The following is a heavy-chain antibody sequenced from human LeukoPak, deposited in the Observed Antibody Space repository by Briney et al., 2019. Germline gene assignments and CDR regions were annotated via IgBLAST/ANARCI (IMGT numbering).Heavy chain of an antibody. CDR2: ISSSSSYI. V-gene: IGHV3-21*01. CDR1: GFTFSSYW. D-gene: IGHD3-9*01. CDR3: AREGLYYDILTGPDYYYYMDV. Sequence: PGGSLRLSCAASGFTFSSYWMNWVRQAPGKGLEWVSSISSSSSYIYYADSVKGRFTISRDNAKNSLYLQMNSLRAEDTAVYYCAREGLYYDILTGPDYYYYMDVWGKGTTVTISS. J-gene: IGHJ6*03.